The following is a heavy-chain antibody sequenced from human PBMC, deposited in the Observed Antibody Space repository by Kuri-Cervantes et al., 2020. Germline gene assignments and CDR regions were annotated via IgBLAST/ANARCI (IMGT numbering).Heavy chain of an antibody. CDR2: ISWNSGSI. J-gene: IGHJ4*02. V-gene: IGHV3-9*01. CDR1: GFTFDDYA. D-gene: IGHD1-26*01. Sequence: LSLTCAATGFTFDDYAMHWVRQAPGKGLEWVSGISWNSGSIGYAASVKGRFTISRDNAKNSLYLQMNSLRAEDTAVYYCARAVGIVGATDYWGQGTLVTVSS. CDR3: ARAVGIVGATDY.